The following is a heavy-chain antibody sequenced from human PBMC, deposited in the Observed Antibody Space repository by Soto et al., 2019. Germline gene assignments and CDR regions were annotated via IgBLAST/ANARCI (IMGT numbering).Heavy chain of an antibody. CDR1: GYTFTSYD. J-gene: IGHJ6*02. V-gene: IGHV1-8*01. D-gene: IGHD1-26*01. Sequence: QVQLVQSGAEVKKPGASVKVSCKASGYTFTSYDINWVRQATGQGLEWMGWMNPNSGNTGYAQKFQGRVTMTRNTAISTAYMELSSLRSEDTAVYYCASPSPYSGSYSRYYYGMDVWGQGTTVTVSS. CDR3: ASPSPYSGSYSRYYYGMDV. CDR2: MNPNSGNT.